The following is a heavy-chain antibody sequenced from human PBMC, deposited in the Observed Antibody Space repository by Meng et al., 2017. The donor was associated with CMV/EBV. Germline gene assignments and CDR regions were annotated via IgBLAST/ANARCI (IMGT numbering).Heavy chain of an antibody. J-gene: IGHJ4*02. CDR3: ARIAAAGRFDY. V-gene: IGHV2-5*02. Sequence: SGPSLPTPMHTSTLSSACSGVSRSYGGVGVGLIRQPTGKALEWLVLIYWDDDKRDSPSLKSRLTLTNDTSKTQVVLTMTNMDPVDTATYYCARIAAAGRFDYWGKGTLVTVSS. CDR2: IYWDDDK. CDR1: GVSRSYGGVG. D-gene: IGHD6-13*01.